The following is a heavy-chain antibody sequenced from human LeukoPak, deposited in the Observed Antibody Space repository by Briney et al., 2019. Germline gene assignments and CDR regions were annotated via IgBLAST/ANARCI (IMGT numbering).Heavy chain of an antibody. D-gene: IGHD6-19*01. CDR1: GYTFTSYA. J-gene: IGHJ3*02. CDR2: INAGNGNT. Sequence: ASVKVSCKASGYTFTSYAMHWVRQTPGQRLEWMGWINAGNGNTKYSQKFQGRVTITRDTSASTAYMELSSLRSEDTAVYYCARVLGSGWYEDAFDIWGQGTMVTVSS. V-gene: IGHV1-3*01. CDR3: ARVLGSGWYEDAFDI.